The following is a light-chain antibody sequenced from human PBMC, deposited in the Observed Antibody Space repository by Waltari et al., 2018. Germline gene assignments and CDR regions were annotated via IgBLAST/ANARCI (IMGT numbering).Light chain of an antibody. J-gene: IGKJ1*01. CDR2: GES. V-gene: IGKV3-20*01. Sequence: DIVLTQSPGTLSLSPGERATLSCRASQPFGSTYLAWYQQNPGQAPRLLIYGESSRATGVPDRFSGSGSGTDFTLTISRLEPEDFAVYYCHQYGNSPWTYGPGTKVEIK. CDR1: QPFGSTY. CDR3: HQYGNSPWT.